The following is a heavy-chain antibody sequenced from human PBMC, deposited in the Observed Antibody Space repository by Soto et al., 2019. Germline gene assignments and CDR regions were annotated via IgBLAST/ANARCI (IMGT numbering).Heavy chain of an antibody. J-gene: IGHJ6*02. CDR1: GGSISSGGYY. CDR2: NYYSGIT. V-gene: IGHV4-31*11. Sequence: LSLTCAVSGGSISSGGYYWTWIRQHPGKGLEWIGYNYYSGITYYNPSLKSRVTISLDTSKNQFSLKLSSVTAADTAVYYCARGSSIAGLYYGMDVWGQGTTVTVSS. D-gene: IGHD6-6*01. CDR3: ARGSSIAGLYYGMDV.